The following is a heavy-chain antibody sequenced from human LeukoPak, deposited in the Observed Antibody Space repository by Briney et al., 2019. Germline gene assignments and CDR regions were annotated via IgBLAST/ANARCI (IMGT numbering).Heavy chain of an antibody. CDR2: IYSDNT. V-gene: IGHV3-53*01. Sequence: GGSLRLSCTVSGFTVSSNSMSWVRQAPGKGLEWVSFIYSDNTHYSDSVKGRFSISRDNSKDTLYLQMISLRVEDTAVYYCAKGREYDFWSGFYFDSWGQGTPVTVSS. J-gene: IGHJ4*02. CDR1: GFTVSSNS. D-gene: IGHD3-3*01. CDR3: AKGREYDFWSGFYFDS.